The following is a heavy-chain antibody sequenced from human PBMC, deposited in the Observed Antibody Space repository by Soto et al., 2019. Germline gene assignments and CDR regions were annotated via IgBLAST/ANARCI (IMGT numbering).Heavy chain of an antibody. Sequence: VQLMQSGAEVKQPGSSVKVSCKASGGTFSSHSINWVRQAPGQGLEWMGGIITLFGTANYAQNFQGRVTITPDQSTSTAYMELNSLRSDDTAVYYCAREVGYGDCSAALLDWGQGTLVTVSS. CDR1: GGTFSSHS. J-gene: IGHJ4*02. CDR3: AREVGYGDCSAALLD. D-gene: IGHD4-17*01. V-gene: IGHV1-69*01. CDR2: IITLFGTA.